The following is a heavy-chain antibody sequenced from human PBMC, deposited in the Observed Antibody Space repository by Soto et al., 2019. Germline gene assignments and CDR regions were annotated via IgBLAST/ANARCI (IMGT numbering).Heavy chain of an antibody. CDR2: ILGSGGT. CDR1: GFTFHTYA. V-gene: IGHV3-23*01. J-gene: IGHJ4*02. CDR3: AKDRQPDGFWPFDH. D-gene: IGHD3-3*01. Sequence: VQLLESGGGLVQPGGSLRLSCAASGFTFHTYAMSWVRQTPGKGREWISGILGSGGTYYADSVKGRFTISRDNSKNTLYLQMNSLRAEDTAMYYCAKDRQPDGFWPFDHWGQGTLITVSS.